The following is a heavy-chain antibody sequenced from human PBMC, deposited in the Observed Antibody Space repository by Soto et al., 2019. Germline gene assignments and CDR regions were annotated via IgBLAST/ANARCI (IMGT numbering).Heavy chain of an antibody. Sequence: EVQLLESGGGLVQPGGSLRLSCAASGFTFSSYEMNWVRQAPGKGLEWVSYISSSGSTIYYADSVKGRFTISRDNAKNSLYLQMNSLRAEDTAVYYCARELSRMAAGTYWGQGTLVTVSS. J-gene: IGHJ4*02. D-gene: IGHD6-13*01. CDR3: ARELSRMAAGTY. V-gene: IGHV3-48*03. CDR2: ISSSGSTI. CDR1: GFTFSSYE.